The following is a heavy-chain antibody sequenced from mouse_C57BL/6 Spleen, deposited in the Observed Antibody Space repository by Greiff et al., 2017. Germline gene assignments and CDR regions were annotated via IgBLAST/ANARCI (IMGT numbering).Heavy chain of an antibody. CDR2: IDPSDSYT. Sequence: QVQLQQPGAELVMPGASVKLSCKASGYTFTSYWMHWVKQRPGQGLEWIGGIDPSDSYTNYNQKFKGKSTLTVDTSSSTAYMQLSSLTSEDSAVYYCARKKDYFDYWGQGTTLTVSS. V-gene: IGHV1-69*01. CDR3: ARKKDYFDY. J-gene: IGHJ2*01. CDR1: GYTFTSYW.